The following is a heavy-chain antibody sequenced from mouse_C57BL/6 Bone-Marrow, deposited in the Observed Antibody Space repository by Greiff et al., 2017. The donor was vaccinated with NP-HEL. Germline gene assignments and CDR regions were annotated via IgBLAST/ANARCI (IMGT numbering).Heavy chain of an antibody. J-gene: IGHJ2*01. D-gene: IGHD1-1*01. CDR1: GFTFSSSA. V-gene: IGHV5-4*01. CDR2: ISDGGSYT. CDR3: ARDPITTVVAAYYFDY. Sequence: EVQGVESGGGLVKPGGSLKLSCAASGFTFSSSAMSWVRQTPEKRLEWVATISDGGSYTYYPDTVKGRFPISRDNAKNNLYLQMSHLKSEDTAMYYCARDPITTVVAAYYFDYWGQGTTLTVSS.